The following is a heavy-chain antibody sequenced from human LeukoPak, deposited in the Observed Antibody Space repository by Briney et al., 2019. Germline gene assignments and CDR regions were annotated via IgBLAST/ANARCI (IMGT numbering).Heavy chain of an antibody. Sequence: ASVKVSCKTSGYTFTNFDINWVRQATGQGLEWLGWMNPYTGKTGYAQKFQGRVTFTGDTSKRTAYMEVSSLTSEDTAVYYCARAPSPYYYDSSAYYSDYWGQEPWSPSPQ. V-gene: IGHV1-8*03. CDR1: GYTFTNFD. D-gene: IGHD3-22*01. CDR2: MNPYTGKT. CDR3: ARAPSPYYYDSSAYYSDY. J-gene: IGHJ4*01.